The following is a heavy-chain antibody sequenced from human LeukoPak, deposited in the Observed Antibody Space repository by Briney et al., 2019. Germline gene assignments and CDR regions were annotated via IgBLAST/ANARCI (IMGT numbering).Heavy chain of an antibody. Sequence: GGSLRLSCAASGFTFSSYGMSWVRQAPGKGLEWVAVISYDGSNKYYADSVKGRFTISRDNSKNTLYLQMNSLRAEDTAVYYCARVGRWLQPYYFDYWGQGTLVTVSS. J-gene: IGHJ4*02. CDR2: ISYDGSNK. CDR1: GFTFSSYG. D-gene: IGHD5-24*01. V-gene: IGHV3-30*03. CDR3: ARVGRWLQPYYFDY.